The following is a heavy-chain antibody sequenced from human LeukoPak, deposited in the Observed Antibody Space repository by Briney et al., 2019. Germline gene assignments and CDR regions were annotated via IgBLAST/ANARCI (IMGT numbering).Heavy chain of an antibody. Sequence: GGSLRLYCAASGFTFSSYAMSWVRPAPGKGLEWVSALICSGGSTYYADSVKGRFTISRDNSKNTLYLQMNSLRAEDTAVYYCAKSRVTMTYFDYWGQGTLVTVSS. CDR3: AKSRVTMTYFDY. CDR1: GFTFSSYA. J-gene: IGHJ4*02. V-gene: IGHV3-23*01. CDR2: LICSGGST. D-gene: IGHD3-22*01.